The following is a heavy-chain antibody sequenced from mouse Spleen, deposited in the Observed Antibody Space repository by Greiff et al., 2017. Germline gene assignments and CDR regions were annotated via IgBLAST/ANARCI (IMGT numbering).Heavy chain of an antibody. J-gene: IGHJ4*01. CDR2: IWTGGGT. CDR1: GFSLTSYD. CDR3: VRDYRYDGGMDY. D-gene: IGHD2-14*01. V-gene: IGHV2-9-2*01. Sequence: QVQLQQSGPGLVAPSQSLSITCTVSGFSLTSYDISWIRQPPGKGLEWLGVIWTGGGTNYNSAFMSRLSISKDNSKSQVFLKMNSLQTDDTAIYYCVRDYRYDGGMDYWGQGTSVTVSS.